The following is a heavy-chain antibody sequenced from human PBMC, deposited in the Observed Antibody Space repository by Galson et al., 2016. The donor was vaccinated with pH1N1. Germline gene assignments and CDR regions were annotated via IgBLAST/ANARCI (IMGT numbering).Heavy chain of an antibody. V-gene: IGHV6-1*01. Sequence: CAISGDSVSSHTSAWTWLRQSPSRGLEWLGRTYYRARWYNNYGVSVAGRISIIPDTTKNQFSLQLKSVNPEDTAVYFCARWDHSASYIDVWGQGTLVTVSS. J-gene: IGHJ4*02. CDR1: GDSVSSHTSA. CDR3: ARWDHSASYIDV. CDR2: TYYRARWYN. D-gene: IGHD3-10*01.